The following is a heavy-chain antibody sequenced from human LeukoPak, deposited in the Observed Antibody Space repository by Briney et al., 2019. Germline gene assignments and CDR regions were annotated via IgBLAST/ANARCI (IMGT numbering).Heavy chain of an antibody. Sequence: GASVKVSCKASGYTFTSYDINWVRQATGQGLEWMGRMNPNSGNTGYAQKFQGRVTMTTDTSTSTAYMELRSLRSDDTAVYYCARVYAPDYDSSDTYPYFDYWGQGTLVTVSS. CDR2: MNPNSGNT. CDR3: ARVYAPDYDSSDTYPYFDY. J-gene: IGHJ4*02. CDR1: GYTFTSYD. V-gene: IGHV1-8*01. D-gene: IGHD3-22*01.